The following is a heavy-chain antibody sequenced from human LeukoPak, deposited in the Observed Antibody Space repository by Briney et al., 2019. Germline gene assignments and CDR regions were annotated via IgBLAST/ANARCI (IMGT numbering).Heavy chain of an antibody. CDR1: GESFSGYY. V-gene: IGHV4-34*01. J-gene: IGHJ6*03. D-gene: IGHD1-26*01. CDR2: INDSGRT. CDR3: ARGTRLWGSYYYYMDV. Sequence: PSETLSLTCGVYGESFSGYYWNWIRQPPGKGLEWIGEINDSGRTNYNPSPKSRVTISVDTSNNQFSLKVSSVTAADTAVYYCARGTRLWGSYYYYMDVWGKGTTVTISS.